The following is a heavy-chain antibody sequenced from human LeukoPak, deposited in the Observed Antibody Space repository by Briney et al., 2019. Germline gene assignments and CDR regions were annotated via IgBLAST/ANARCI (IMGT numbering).Heavy chain of an antibody. CDR3: ARAKRETSTRPWTSGMDV. V-gene: IGHV3-13*01. CDR2: LGSAGDK. Sequence: PGGSLRLSWAASGFTLSDYDIHWVSQPIGKGLDWVSGLGSAGDKYHAGSERGRFTISREDAENSVYLQMNGLRPEDTAIYYCARAKRETSTRPWTSGMDVWGQGTRVTVSS. J-gene: IGHJ6*02. CDR1: GFTLSDYD. D-gene: IGHD3/OR15-3a*01.